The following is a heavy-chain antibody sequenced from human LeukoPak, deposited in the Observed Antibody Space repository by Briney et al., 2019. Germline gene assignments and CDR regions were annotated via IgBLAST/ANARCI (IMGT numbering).Heavy chain of an antibody. CDR3: ARDSSIAAGQDAFDI. CDR2: IEYNGYNT. D-gene: IGHD6-13*01. Sequence: GGSLRLSCAASGFTFNTYGMHWVRQAPGKGLEWVAFIEYNGYNTYYADSVQGRFTISRDNSKNTLYLQMNGLRVEDTAVYYCARDSSIAAGQDAFDIWGQGTMVTVSS. J-gene: IGHJ3*02. CDR1: GFTFNTYG. V-gene: IGHV3-30*19.